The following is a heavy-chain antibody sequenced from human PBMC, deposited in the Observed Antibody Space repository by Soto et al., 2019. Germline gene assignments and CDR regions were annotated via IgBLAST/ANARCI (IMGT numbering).Heavy chain of an antibody. V-gene: IGHV3-23*01. J-gene: IGHJ6*02. CDR1: GFTFSSYA. Sequence: AGGSLRLSCAASGFTFSSYAMSWVRQAPGKGLEWVSAISGSGGSTYYADSVKGRFIISRDNSKNTLYLQMNSLRAEDTAVYYCAKAMTSYYYDSSGYYYPYYYYGMDVWGQGTTVTVSS. CDR3: AKAMTSYYYDSSGYYYPYYYYGMDV. D-gene: IGHD3-22*01. CDR2: ISGSGGST.